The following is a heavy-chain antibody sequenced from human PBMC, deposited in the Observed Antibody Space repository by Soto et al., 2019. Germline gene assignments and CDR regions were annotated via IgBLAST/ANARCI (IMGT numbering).Heavy chain of an antibody. Sequence: LPETLSLTCAVSGGSISGSYYYWGWLRQSPGKGPEWIGSVFYTGSTYYNPSLKSRVTISVDTSKNQFSLKLSSVTAADTAVYYCARGSEILGPFDYWGQGTLVTVSS. CDR3: ARGSEILGPFDY. CDR2: VFYTGST. V-gene: IGHV4-39*07. J-gene: IGHJ4*02. CDR1: GGSISGSYYY.